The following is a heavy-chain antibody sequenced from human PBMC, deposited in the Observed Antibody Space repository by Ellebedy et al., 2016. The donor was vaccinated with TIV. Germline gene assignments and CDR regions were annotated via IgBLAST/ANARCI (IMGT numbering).Heavy chain of an antibody. V-gene: IGHV3-23*01. J-gene: IGHJ5*02. CDR2: FSGSGAGT. D-gene: IGHD2-21*02. CDR1: GFTFSSYA. CDR3: AKDRDANPFSWFDP. Sequence: GGSLRLXCAASGFTFSSYAMSWVRQAPGKGLEWVSSFSGSGAGTYYADSVKGRFTISRDNSKNTLYLQMNSLSAEDTAVYYCAKDRDANPFSWFDPWGQGTLVTVSP.